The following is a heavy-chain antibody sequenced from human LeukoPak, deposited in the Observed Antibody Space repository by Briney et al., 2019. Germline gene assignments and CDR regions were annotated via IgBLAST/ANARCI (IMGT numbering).Heavy chain of an antibody. CDR3: ARFLMGYYDSSGYYFDY. CDR1: GGSFSGYY. D-gene: IGHD3-22*01. Sequence: SETLSLTCVVYGGSFSGYYWSWIRQPPGKGLEGIGEINHSGSTNYNPSLKSRVTISVDTSKNQFSLKLSSVTAADTAVYYCARFLMGYYDSSGYYFDYWGQGTLVTVSS. CDR2: INHSGST. V-gene: IGHV4-34*01. J-gene: IGHJ4*02.